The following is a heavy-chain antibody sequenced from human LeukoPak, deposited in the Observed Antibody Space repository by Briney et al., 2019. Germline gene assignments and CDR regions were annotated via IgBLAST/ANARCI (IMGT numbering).Heavy chain of an antibody. D-gene: IGHD3-10*01. V-gene: IGHV1-24*01. CDR3: ATDLKGSRGFGY. Sequence: ASVKVSCKVSGYTLTDLSMHWVRQAPGKGLEWMGGFDPEDAETIYAQKFQGRVTMTEDTSTDTAYMELSSLRSEDTAVYYCATDLKGSRGFGYWGQGSLVTVSS. J-gene: IGHJ4*02. CDR1: GYTLTDLS. CDR2: FDPEDAET.